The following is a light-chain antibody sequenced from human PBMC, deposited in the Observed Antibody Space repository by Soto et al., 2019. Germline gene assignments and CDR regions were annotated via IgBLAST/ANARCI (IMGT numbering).Light chain of an antibody. CDR1: QSITNW. J-gene: IGKJ1*01. CDR3: QQYKSYWT. V-gene: IGKV1-5*03. Sequence: DIQMTQSPATLSASVRDSVTITCRASQSITNWLAWYQLKPGKAPKLLIHEASNLHSGVSSRFTGSGSGTDFTLTITSLQPEDFATYYCQQYKSYWTFGQGTRVDLK. CDR2: EAS.